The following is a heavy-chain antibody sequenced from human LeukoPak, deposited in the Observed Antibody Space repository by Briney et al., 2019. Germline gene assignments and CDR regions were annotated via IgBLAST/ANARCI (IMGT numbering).Heavy chain of an antibody. CDR1: GGSLSSYY. CDR2: IYYSGST. CDR3: ARDLRGSSCYDY. J-gene: IGHJ4*02. Sequence: SETLSLTCTVSGGSLSSYYWSWIRQPPGKALEWIGYIYYSGSTSYNPSLKSRVTISVDTSKNQFSLKLSSVTAADTALYYCARDLRGSSCYDYWGQGTLVTVSS. D-gene: IGHD2-2*01. V-gene: IGHV4-59*01.